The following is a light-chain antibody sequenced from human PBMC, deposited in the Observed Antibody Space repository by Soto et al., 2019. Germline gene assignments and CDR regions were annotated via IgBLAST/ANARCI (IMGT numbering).Light chain of an antibody. CDR1: QIINNY. CDR2: AAS. V-gene: IGKV1-39*01. J-gene: IGKJ4*01. CDR3: QQSIRAPLT. Sequence: DIQMTQSPSSLSASVGDRVTITCRANQIINNYLNWYQQKQGKAPKLLFYAASSLQSGALSRFSGSGSGTDFTLTISSLQPEDSASYFCQQSIRAPLTFGGGTKVEV.